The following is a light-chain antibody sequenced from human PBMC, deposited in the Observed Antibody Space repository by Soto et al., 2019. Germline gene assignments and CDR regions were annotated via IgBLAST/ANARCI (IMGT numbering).Light chain of an antibody. CDR3: QQVNSSPFT. CDR1: KGISNY. Sequence: DIQLTQSPSLLSASIGDRVTITCRSSKGISNYLAWYQQKTGKAPKLLIFAASTLQSGVPSRFSGSGSGTEFTLTLSSLQPEDFATEWCQQVNSSPFTFGPGTKVDIK. V-gene: IGKV1-9*01. CDR2: AAS. J-gene: IGKJ3*01.